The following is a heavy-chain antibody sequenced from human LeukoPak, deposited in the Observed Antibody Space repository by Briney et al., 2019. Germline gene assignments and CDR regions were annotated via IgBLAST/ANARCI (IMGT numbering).Heavy chain of an antibody. D-gene: IGHD3-3*01. J-gene: IGHJ6*03. CDR1: GFTFSRYW. CDR3: ARALDYDFWSGPTSYYYYYYMDV. CDR2: IKQDGSEK. Sequence: PGGSLRLSCAASGFTFSRYWMSWVRQAPGKGLEWVANIKQDGSEKYYVDSVKGRFTISRDNAKNSLYLQMNSLRAEDTAVYYCARALDYDFWSGPTSYYYYYYMDVWGKGTTVTVSS. V-gene: IGHV3-7*01.